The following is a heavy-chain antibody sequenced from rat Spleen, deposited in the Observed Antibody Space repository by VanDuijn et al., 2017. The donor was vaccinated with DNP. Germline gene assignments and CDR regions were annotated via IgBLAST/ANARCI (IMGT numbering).Heavy chain of an antibody. Sequence: EVQLQESGPGLVKPSQSLSLTCSVTGYSITSSYRWNWIRKFPGNKLEWMGSVNSAGSTNYNPSLKSRSSITRDTSTNQFFLQVNSVTTEDTATYYCARSEAAISTFAYWGQGTLVTVSS. J-gene: IGHJ3*01. CDR2: VNSAGST. CDR3: ARSEAAISTFAY. D-gene: IGHD1-2*01. CDR1: GYSITSSYR. V-gene: IGHV3-3*01.